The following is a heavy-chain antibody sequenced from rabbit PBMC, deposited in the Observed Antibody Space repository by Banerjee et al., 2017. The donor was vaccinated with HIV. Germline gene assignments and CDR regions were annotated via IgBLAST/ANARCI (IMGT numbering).Heavy chain of an antibody. J-gene: IGHJ4*01. CDR1: GFSFNNKYV. CDR3: ARIDDSSWGLDL. CDR2: INTSSGNT. Sequence: QEQLEESGGDLVKPEGSLTLTCTASGFSFNNKYVMCWVRQAPGKGLEWIACINTSSGNTVYASWAKGRFTISKTSSTTVTLQMTSLTAADTATYFCARIDDSSWGLDLWGPGTLVTVS. V-gene: IGHV1S45*01. D-gene: IGHD4-2*01.